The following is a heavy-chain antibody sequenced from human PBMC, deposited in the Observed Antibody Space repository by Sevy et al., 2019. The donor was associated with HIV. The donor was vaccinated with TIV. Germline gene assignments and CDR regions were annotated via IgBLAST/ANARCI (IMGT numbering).Heavy chain of an antibody. CDR1: GFTVSSNY. CDR2: VYSGGST. D-gene: IGHD2-15*01. V-gene: IGHV3-53*01. CDR3: ARVLPIDCSGGSCYPFDY. Sequence: GGSLRLSCAASGFTVSSNYMSWVRRAPVKGLEWVSVVYSGGSTYDADSVKGRFTISSDNSKNTLYLQMNSLRAEDTAVYYCARVLPIDCSGGSCYPFDYWGQGTLVTVSS. J-gene: IGHJ4*02.